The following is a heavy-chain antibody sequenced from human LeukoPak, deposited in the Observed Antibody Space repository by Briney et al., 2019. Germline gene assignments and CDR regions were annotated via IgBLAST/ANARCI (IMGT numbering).Heavy chain of an antibody. CDR3: AKVGAMVL. V-gene: IGHV1-2*02. CDR2: INPNSGGT. D-gene: IGHD3-10*01. Sequence: GASVKVSCKASGYTFTGYYMHWVRQAPGQGLEWMGWINPNSGGTNYAQKFQGRVTMTRDKSITIAYMDLSSLTSDDTAVYYCAKVGAMVLWGQGTQVTVSS. J-gene: IGHJ4*02. CDR1: GYTFTGYY.